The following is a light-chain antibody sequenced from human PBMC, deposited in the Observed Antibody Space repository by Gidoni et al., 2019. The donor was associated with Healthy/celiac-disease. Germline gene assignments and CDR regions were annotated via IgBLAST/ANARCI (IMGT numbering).Light chain of an antibody. V-gene: IGKV3-11*01. CDR2: DAS. CDR1: QNVSSY. J-gene: IGKJ4*01. Sequence: EIVLTHSPATMSLSPGDRATLYCRASQNVSSYLAWYQQQPGKAPRLLIYDASNRATGIPARFSCSGCGTDFTLTSSGLEHEDFAVYYCQHRSNWPLTFGSGTKVEIK. CDR3: QHRSNWPLT.